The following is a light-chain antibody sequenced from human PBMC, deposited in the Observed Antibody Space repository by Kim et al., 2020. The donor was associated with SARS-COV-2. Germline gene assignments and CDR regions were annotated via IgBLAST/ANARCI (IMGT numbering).Light chain of an antibody. CDR1: QSVSNNY. CDR3: QQYGSSPYT. J-gene: IGKJ2*01. V-gene: IGKV3-20*01. Sequence: EIVLTQSPGTLSLSPGERATLSCRASQSVSNNYLAWYQQKPGQAPRLLIYGASSRATCIPDRFSGSGSGTDFTLTISRLEPEDFAVYYCQQYGSSPYTFGQGTKLEI. CDR2: GAS.